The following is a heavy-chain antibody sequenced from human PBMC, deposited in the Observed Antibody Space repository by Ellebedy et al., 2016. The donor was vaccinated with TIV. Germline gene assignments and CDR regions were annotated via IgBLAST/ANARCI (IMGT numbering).Heavy chain of an antibody. Sequence: SVKVSXKASGFTFTSSAVQWVRQARGQRLEWIGWIVVGSGNTNYAQKFQERVTITRDMSTSTAYMELSSLRSEDTAVYYCAAQRDYGDYAFGYWGQGTLVTVSS. CDR1: GFTFTSSA. D-gene: IGHD4-17*01. CDR2: IVVGSGNT. V-gene: IGHV1-58*01. J-gene: IGHJ4*02. CDR3: AAQRDYGDYAFGY.